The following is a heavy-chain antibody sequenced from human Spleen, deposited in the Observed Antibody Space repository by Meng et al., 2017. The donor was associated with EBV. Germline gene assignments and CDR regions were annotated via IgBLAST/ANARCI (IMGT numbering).Heavy chain of an antibody. D-gene: IGHD1-14*01. J-gene: IGHJ4*02. Sequence: QVHLPQWGAGLLKPSDTLSLTCAVYGTSFTGYYWTWIRQPPGKGLEWVGEIIHTGGTHYNPSLKSRVTISLDTSKNQFSLKVRSVTAADTGIYFCARGRTTMGNYWGQGTLVTVSS. CDR2: IIHTGGT. V-gene: IGHV4-34*01. CDR3: ARGRTTMGNY. CDR1: GTSFTGYY.